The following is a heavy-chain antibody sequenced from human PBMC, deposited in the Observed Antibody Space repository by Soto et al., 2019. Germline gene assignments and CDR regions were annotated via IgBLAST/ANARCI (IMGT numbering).Heavy chain of an antibody. J-gene: IGHJ4*02. Sequence: PSETLSLTCTVSGGPISSYYWSWIRQSPGKGLEWIGYIYYSGSTNYNPSLKSRVTISVDMSKNQFSLELSSVTAADTAVYYCASGNNDWSRRYEYWGQGTLVTVSS. CDR3: ASGNNDWSRRYEY. CDR1: GGPISSYY. V-gene: IGHV4-59*01. CDR2: IYYSGST. D-gene: IGHD3-9*01.